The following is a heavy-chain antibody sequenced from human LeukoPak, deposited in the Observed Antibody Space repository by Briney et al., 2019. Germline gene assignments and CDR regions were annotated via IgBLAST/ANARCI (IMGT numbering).Heavy chain of an antibody. CDR3: ARGASDIVVVPAPFDI. V-gene: IGHV4-59*01. CDR2: IYYSGST. CDR1: GGSISSYY. Sequence: SETLSLTCTVSGGSISSYYWSWIRQPPGKGLEWIGYIYYSGSTNYNPSLKSRVTISVDTSKNQFSLKLSSVTAADTAVYYCARGASDIVVVPAPFDIWGQGTMVTVPS. J-gene: IGHJ3*02. D-gene: IGHD2-2*01.